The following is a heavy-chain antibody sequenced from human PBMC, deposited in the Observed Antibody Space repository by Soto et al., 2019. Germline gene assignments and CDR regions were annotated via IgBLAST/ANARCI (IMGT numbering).Heavy chain of an antibody. D-gene: IGHD5-12*01. CDR3: ARDRQSGIVAMLASNGMEI. V-gene: IGHV4-30-4*01. CDR1: GGSINSDDSY. J-gene: IGHJ6*02. Sequence: QVQLQESGPGLVKPSQTLSLTCTVSGGSINSDDSYWSWLRQPPGRGLEWIGYIYDSETTYYNPSLKSRVTNSVATSKNQFSLKLNSVTAADTAVYYCARDRQSGIVAMLASNGMEIWCQGPTVIVSS. CDR2: IYDSETT.